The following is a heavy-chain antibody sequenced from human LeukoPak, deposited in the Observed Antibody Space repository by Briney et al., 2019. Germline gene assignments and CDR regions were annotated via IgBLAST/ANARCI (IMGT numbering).Heavy chain of an antibody. V-gene: IGHV1-18*01. D-gene: IGHD6-19*01. CDR2: ISAYNGNT. Sequence: ASVKVSCKASGYTFTSYGISWVRQAPGQGLEWMGWISAYNGNTNYAQKLQGRVTMTTDTSTSTAYMELRSLRSDDTAVYYCARVVSSGWQLSPVPNWYLDLWGRGTLVTVSS. CDR3: ARVVSSGWQLSPVPNWYLDL. J-gene: IGHJ2*01. CDR1: GYTFTSYG.